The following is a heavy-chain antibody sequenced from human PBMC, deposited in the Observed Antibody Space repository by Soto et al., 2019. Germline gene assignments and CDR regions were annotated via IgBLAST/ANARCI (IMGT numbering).Heavy chain of an antibody. CDR1: GGSISSNNYY. D-gene: IGHD1-26*01. Sequence: SETLSLTCTVSGGSISSNNYYWGWIRQPPRKGLEWIGSIYYSGTTYYNPSLRNRLTISVDTSKNQFSLKLSSVTAADTAVYYCARHRLLTPPVYWGQGTLVTVSS. CDR3: ARHRLLTPPVY. J-gene: IGHJ4*02. CDR2: IYYSGTT. V-gene: IGHV4-39*01.